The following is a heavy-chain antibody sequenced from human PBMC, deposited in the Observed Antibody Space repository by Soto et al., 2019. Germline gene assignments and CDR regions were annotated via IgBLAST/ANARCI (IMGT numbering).Heavy chain of an antibody. CDR3: AAETVVVIPAFRRGFGLDV. Sequence: QPGGSLRLSCAASEITFSSYDMSWVRQAPGKGLEWVSGISGGDGSTYYADSVKGRFTISRDKSKNTLYLQMNTLRAEDTAVYYCAAETVVVIPAFRRGFGLDVWGQGTTVTVSS. J-gene: IGHJ6*02. CDR2: ISGGDGST. D-gene: IGHD2-2*01. CDR1: EITFSSYD. V-gene: IGHV3-23*01.